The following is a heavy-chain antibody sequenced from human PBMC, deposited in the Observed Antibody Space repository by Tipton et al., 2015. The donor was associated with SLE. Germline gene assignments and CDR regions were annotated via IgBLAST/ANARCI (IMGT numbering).Heavy chain of an antibody. V-gene: IGHV4-39*07. Sequence: GLVKPSGTLSLTCAVSGGSISSSSYYWGWIRQPPGKGLEWIGNIYYTGNTFYSPSLKSRVTISVDTSKNQFSLKLSSVTAADTAVYYCARDEYRYDGTGYHLLGHFDYWGQGTLVTVSS. CDR1: GGSISSSSYY. CDR2: IYYTGNT. J-gene: IGHJ4*02. D-gene: IGHD3-22*01. CDR3: ARDEYRYDGTGYHLLGHFDY.